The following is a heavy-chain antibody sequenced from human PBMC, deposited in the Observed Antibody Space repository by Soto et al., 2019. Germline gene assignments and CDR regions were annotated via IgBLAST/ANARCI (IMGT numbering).Heavy chain of an antibody. D-gene: IGHD1-7*01. V-gene: IGHV4-30-4*01. CDR2: IYYTGST. CDR1: GDSISSGDYY. Sequence: SETLSLTCTVSGDSISSGDYYWSWIRQPPGKGLEWIGYIYYTGSTYYNPSLKSRVTISVDTSNNQLSLKLRSVTAADTAIYYCARDKYWNWAIEYWGQGTMVTVSS. CDR3: ARDKYWNWAIEY. J-gene: IGHJ4*02.